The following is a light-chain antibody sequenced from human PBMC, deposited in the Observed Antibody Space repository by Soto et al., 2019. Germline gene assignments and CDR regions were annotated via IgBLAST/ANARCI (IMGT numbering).Light chain of an antibody. Sequence: QSALTQPPSASGSPGQSVTISCTGTSSDVGGYNYVSWYQQHPGKVPKLMIYEVTKRPSGVPDRFSVSKSGNTASLTVSGLQTEDEADYYCSSYAGTAYVFGTGTKVTVL. V-gene: IGLV2-8*01. CDR1: SSDVGGYNY. CDR2: EVT. J-gene: IGLJ1*01. CDR3: SSYAGTAYV.